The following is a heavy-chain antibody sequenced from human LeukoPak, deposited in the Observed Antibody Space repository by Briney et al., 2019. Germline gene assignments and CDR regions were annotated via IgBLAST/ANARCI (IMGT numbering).Heavy chain of an antibody. CDR1: GFTFDDYG. J-gene: IGHJ4*02. V-gene: IGHV3-20*04. CDR3: ARDYFDDSSGYQCFDY. CDR2: INWNGGST. D-gene: IGHD3-22*01. Sequence: GGSLRLSCAASGFTFDDYGMSWVRQAPGKGLEWVSGINWNGGSTGYADSVKGRFTISRDNAKNSLYLQMNSLRAEDTALYYCARDYFDDSSGYQCFDYWGQGTLVTVSS.